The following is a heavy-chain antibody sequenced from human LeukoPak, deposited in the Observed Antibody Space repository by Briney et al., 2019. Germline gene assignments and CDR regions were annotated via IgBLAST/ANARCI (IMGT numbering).Heavy chain of an antibody. Sequence: ASVKVSCKASGYTFTSYDINWVRQATGQGLEWMGWMNPNSGNTSYAQKFQGRVTMTRDTSTSTVYMELSSLRSEDTAVYYCARDKEMATIPFDYWGQGTLVTVSS. V-gene: IGHV1-8*02. CDR1: GYTFTSYD. J-gene: IGHJ4*02. CDR2: MNPNSGNT. D-gene: IGHD5-24*01. CDR3: ARDKEMATIPFDY.